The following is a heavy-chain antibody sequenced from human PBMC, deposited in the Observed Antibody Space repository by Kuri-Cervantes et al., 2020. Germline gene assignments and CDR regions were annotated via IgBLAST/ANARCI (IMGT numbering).Heavy chain of an antibody. CDR1: GYTFTSYG. J-gene: IGHJ6*02. D-gene: IGHD2-2*01. CDR3: AKDKATSLAGDPIGYYWYYGMDV. Sequence: ASVKVSCKASGYTFTSYGISWVRQAPGQGLGWMGWISAYNGNTNYAQKLQGRVTMTTDTSTSTAYMELRSLRSDDTAVYYCAKDKATSLAGDPIGYYWYYGMDVWGQGTTVTVSS. CDR2: ISAYNGNT. V-gene: IGHV1-18*01.